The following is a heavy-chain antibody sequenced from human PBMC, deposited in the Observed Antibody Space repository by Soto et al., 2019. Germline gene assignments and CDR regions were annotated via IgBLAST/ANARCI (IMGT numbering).Heavy chain of an antibody. CDR2: IYYSGST. Sequence: SETLSLTWTVSGGSLSSSSYYWGWIRQPPGKGLEWIGSIYYSGSTYYNPSLKSRVTISVDTSKNQFSLKLSSVTAADTAVYYCARLGYCSGGSCYSGWFDPWGQGTLVTVPS. J-gene: IGHJ5*02. CDR3: ARLGYCSGGSCYSGWFDP. D-gene: IGHD2-15*01. V-gene: IGHV4-39*01. CDR1: GGSLSSSSYY.